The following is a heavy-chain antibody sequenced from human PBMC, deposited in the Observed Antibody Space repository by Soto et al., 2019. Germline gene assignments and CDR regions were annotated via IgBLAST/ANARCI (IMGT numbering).Heavy chain of an antibody. CDR1: GYTFRSYG. D-gene: IGHD6-19*01. J-gene: IGHJ4*02. Sequence: QVQLVQSGPEVRRPGTSLKVACKPSGYTFRSYGISWERQAPGQGLEWMGWISPYYGKSNYAQKLQDRMTMTTDPSTSTAFMELKSLKSNDTAMYYCARDLLAVAGTIDYWGQGTLISVSS. V-gene: IGHV1-18*01. CDR2: ISPYYGKS. CDR3: ARDLLAVAGTIDY.